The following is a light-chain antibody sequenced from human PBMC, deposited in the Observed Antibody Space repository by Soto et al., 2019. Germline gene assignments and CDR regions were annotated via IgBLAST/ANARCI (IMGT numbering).Light chain of an antibody. J-gene: IGKJ1*01. Sequence: EIVMTQSPATLSVSPGERATLSCRASQSVSSNLAWYQQKPGQAPRLLIYGASTRATGIPARFSGSGSGTEFTLPISSLQSEDFAVYYCQQYNNWPQETFDQGTKVEIK. CDR2: GAS. CDR3: QQYNNWPQET. V-gene: IGKV3-15*01. CDR1: QSVSSN.